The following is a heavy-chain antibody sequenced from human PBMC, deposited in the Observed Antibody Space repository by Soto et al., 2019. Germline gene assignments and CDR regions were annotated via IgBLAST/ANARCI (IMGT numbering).Heavy chain of an antibody. CDR3: VTGYHSDY. CDR2: IKKDGSEK. Sequence: PGGSLRLSCAASGISTNSYWMGWVRQAPGRGLEWVASIKKDGSEKYYMDSLKGRFTISRDNALNSLYLQMNSLRAEDTAVYFCVTGYHSDYWGQGTLVT. J-gene: IGHJ4*02. D-gene: IGHD5-18*01. V-gene: IGHV3-7*03. CDR1: GISTNSYW.